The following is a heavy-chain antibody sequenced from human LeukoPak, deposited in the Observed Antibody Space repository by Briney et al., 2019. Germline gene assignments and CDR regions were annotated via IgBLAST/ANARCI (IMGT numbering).Heavy chain of an antibody. Sequence: SETLSLTCTVSGYSISSGYYWGWIRQPPGKGLEWIGSIYHSGSTYYNPSLKSRVTISVDTSKNQFSLKVSSVTAADTAVYYCARALDYYDSSGYYSYYYYMDVWGKWTTVTVSS. D-gene: IGHD3-22*01. CDR1: GYSISSGYY. CDR3: ARALDYYDSSGYYSYYYYMDV. J-gene: IGHJ6*03. V-gene: IGHV4-38-2*02. CDR2: IYHSGST.